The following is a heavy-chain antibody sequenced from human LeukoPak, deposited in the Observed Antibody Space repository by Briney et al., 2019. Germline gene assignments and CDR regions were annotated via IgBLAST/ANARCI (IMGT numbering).Heavy chain of an antibody. J-gene: IGHJ5*02. CDR1: GDSFTTYA. D-gene: IGHD3-22*01. Sequence: ASVNVSCKASGDSFTTYAMNWVRQAPGQGLEWMGWINTNTGNPTYAQGFTGRFVFSLDTSVSTAYLQISSLKAEDTAVYYCARELLITRTWFDPWGQGTLVTVSS. V-gene: IGHV7-4-1*02. CDR2: INTNTGNP. CDR3: ARELLITRTWFDP.